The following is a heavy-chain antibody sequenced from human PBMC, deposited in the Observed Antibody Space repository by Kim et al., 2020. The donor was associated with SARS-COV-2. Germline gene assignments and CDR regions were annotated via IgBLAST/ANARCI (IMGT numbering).Heavy chain of an antibody. J-gene: IGHJ6*02. V-gene: IGHV4-59*01. CDR3: ARDRSIAAAGSPPRYGMDV. Sequence: SETLSLTCTVSGGSISSYYWSWIRQPPGKGLEWIGYIYYSGSTNYNPSLKSRVTISVDTSKNQFSLKLSSVTAADTAVYYCARDRSIAAAGSPPRYGMDVWGQGTTVTVSS. D-gene: IGHD6-13*01. CDR1: GGSISSYY. CDR2: IYYSGST.